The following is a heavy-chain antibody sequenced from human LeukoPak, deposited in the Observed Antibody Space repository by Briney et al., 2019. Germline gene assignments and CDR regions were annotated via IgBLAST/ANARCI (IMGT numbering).Heavy chain of an antibody. CDR1: GGSISSSSYY. CDR3: ARDQIMITFGGVSRYFDY. D-gene: IGHD3-16*01. Sequence: SETLSLTCTVSGGSISSSSYYWGWIRQPPGEGLEWTGSIYYSGSTYYNPSLKSRVSISVDTSKNQFSLKLSSVTAAATAVYYCARDQIMITFGGVSRYFDYWGQGTLVTVSS. CDR2: IYYSGST. J-gene: IGHJ4*02. V-gene: IGHV4-39*02.